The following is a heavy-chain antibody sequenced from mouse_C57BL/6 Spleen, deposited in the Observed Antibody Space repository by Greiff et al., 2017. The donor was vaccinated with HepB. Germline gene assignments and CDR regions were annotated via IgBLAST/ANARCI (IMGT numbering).Heavy chain of an antibody. J-gene: IGHJ1*03. CDR1: GFTFSSYA. Sequence: EVKVEESGGGLVKPGGSLKLSCAASGFTFSSYAMSWVRQTPEKRLEWVATISDGGSYTYYPDNVKGRFTISRDNAKNNLYLQMSHLKSEDTAMYYCARDLSNLWYFDVWGTGTTVTVSS. CDR2: ISDGGSYT. D-gene: IGHD2-5*01. CDR3: ARDLSNLWYFDV. V-gene: IGHV5-4*01.